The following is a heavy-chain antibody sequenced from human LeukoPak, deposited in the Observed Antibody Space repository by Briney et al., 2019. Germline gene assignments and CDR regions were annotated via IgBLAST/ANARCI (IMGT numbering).Heavy chain of an antibody. CDR1: GASISGHY. D-gene: IGHD1-14*01. CDR2: ISHIGST. J-gene: IGHJ3*02. V-gene: IGHV4-59*11. CDR3: ARDRISINALDM. Sequence: SETLSLTCTVSGASISGHYLTWIRQPPGKGLEWIGYISHIGSTNYNPSLKSRVTISVDTSKNQFSLKLTSVTAADTAVYYCARDRISINALDMWGQGTTVTVSS.